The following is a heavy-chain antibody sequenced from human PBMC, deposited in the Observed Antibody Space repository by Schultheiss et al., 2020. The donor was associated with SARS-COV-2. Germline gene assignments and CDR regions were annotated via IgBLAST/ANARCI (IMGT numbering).Heavy chain of an antibody. CDR1: GGSISSYY. D-gene: IGHD6-13*01. V-gene: IGHV4-4*07. Sequence: SETLSLTCTVSGGSISSYYWSWIRQPAGKGLEWIGRIYTSGSTNYNPSLKSRVKISVDTSKTQFSLNLRSVTAADTAVYYCARAIAAAGIWFDPWGQGTLVTVSS. CDR3: ARAIAAAGIWFDP. CDR2: IYTSGST. J-gene: IGHJ5*02.